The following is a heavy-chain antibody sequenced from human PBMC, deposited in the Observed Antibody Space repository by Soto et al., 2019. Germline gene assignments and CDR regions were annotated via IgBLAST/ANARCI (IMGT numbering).Heavy chain of an antibody. CDR1: GVSISGTSYY. J-gene: IGHJ1*01. V-gene: IGHV4-39*01. CDR3: ARHGSF. D-gene: IGHD3-16*02. Sequence: QLQLQESCPGLVKPSETLSLTCTVSGVSISGTSYYWGWIRQTPAKGLEWIGTIYYSGETFYNPSLKSRVTISIDTSKNHFSLNLTSVTAADTAIYYCARHGSFWGQGALVTVSS. CDR2: IYYSGET.